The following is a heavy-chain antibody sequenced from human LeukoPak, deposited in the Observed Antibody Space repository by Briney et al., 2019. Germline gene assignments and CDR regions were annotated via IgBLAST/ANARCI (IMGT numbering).Heavy chain of an antibody. V-gene: IGHV3-30*02. J-gene: IGHJ4*02. D-gene: IGHD3-16*01. Sequence: GGSLRLSCAVSGGTFSNYHMNGVRQPPGKGLEWVALIQDDGATTNYADSVRGRFTISRDNSKSTVYLQMNSLKPDDTAVYYCAPQSITLVVRIRPFDYWGQGTLVTVSS. CDR3: APQSITLVVRIRPFDY. CDR1: GGTFSNYH. CDR2: IQDDGATT.